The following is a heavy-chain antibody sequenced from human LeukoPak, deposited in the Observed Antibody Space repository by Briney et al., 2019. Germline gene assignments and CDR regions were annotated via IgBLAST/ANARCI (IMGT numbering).Heavy chain of an antibody. D-gene: IGHD3-10*01. CDR3: ARASYYYGSGYHFDH. CDR2: IIPILGIA. CDR1: GGTFSSYA. Sequence: SVKVSCKASGGTFSSYAISWVRQAPGQGLEWMGRIIPILGIANYAQKFQGRVTITADKSTSTAYMELSSLRSEDTAVYYCARASYYYGSGYHFDHWGQGTLVTVSS. V-gene: IGHV1-69*04. J-gene: IGHJ4*02.